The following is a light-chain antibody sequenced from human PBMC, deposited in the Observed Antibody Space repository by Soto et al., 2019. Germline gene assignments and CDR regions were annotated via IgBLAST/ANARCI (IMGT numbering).Light chain of an antibody. CDR3: CSYASSITDV. V-gene: IGLV2-14*01. CDR2: EVS. Sequence: QSVLTQPASVSGSPGQSITISCTGTRTDVGGYNFVSWYQQHPGKAPKLIIYEVSNRPSGVSNRFSGSKSDNTASLTISGLQAEDEADYYCCSYASSITDVFGTGTKVTVL. J-gene: IGLJ1*01. CDR1: RTDVGGYNF.